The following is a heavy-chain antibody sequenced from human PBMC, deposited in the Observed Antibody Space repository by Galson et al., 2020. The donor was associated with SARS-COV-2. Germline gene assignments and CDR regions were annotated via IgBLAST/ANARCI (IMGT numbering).Heavy chain of an antibody. CDR1: GGSISSGGYY. D-gene: IGHD1-26*01. J-gene: IGHJ6*02. Sequence: SETLSLTCTVSGGSISSGGYYWSWIRQHPGKGLEWLGYIYYSGSTYYNPSLKSRVTISVDTSKNQFSLKLSSVTAADTAVYYCASYSGSYYLPYYYYGMDVWGQGTTVTVSS. V-gene: IGHV4-31*03. CDR3: ASYSGSYYLPYYYYGMDV. CDR2: IYYSGST.